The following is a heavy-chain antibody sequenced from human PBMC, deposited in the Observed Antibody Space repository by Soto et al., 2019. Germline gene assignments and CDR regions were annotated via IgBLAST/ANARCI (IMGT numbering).Heavy chain of an antibody. CDR1: GYSFTGYY. CDR3: GKTKPPPWVAALPS. D-gene: IGHD6-19*01. CDR2: INPNSGGT. Sequence: VQLVQSGAEVKKPGASVKVSCKASGYSFTGYYMHWVRQAPGQGLEWMGWINPNSGGTIYAQKFQGRVTMTRDTPIGTPPMGRGRLNSEDTPVYYWGKTKPPPWVAALPSGGRGPLATASS. V-gene: IGHV1-2*02. J-gene: IGHJ2*01.